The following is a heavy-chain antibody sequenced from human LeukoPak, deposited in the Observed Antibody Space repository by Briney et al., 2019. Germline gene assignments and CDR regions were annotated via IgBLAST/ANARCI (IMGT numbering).Heavy chain of an antibody. D-gene: IGHD3-10*01. CDR3: ARATPTQVLLWFGEQHDGNWFDP. V-gene: IGHV1-24*01. Sequence: GASVKVSCKVSGYTLTELSMHWVRQAPGKGLEWMGGFDPEDGETIYAQKFQGRVTMTEDTSTDTAYMELSSLRSEDTAVYYCARATPTQVLLWFGEQHDGNWFDPWGQGTLVTVSS. J-gene: IGHJ5*02. CDR1: GYTLTELS. CDR2: FDPEDGET.